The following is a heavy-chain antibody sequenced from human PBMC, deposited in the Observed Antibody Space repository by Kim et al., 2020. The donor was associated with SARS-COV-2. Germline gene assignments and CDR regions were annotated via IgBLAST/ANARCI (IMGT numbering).Heavy chain of an antibody. J-gene: IGHJ4*02. CDR3: AKDTEYRTSYYYGSGSCFDY. D-gene: IGHD3-10*01. CDR2: ISGDGGST. CDR1: GFTFDDYA. Sequence: GGSLRLSCAASGFTFDDYAMHWVRQAPGKGLEWVSLISGDGGSTYYADSVKGRFTISRDNSKNSLYLQMNSLRTEDTALYYCAKDTEYRTSYYYGSGSCFDYWGQGTLVTVSS. V-gene: IGHV3-43*02.